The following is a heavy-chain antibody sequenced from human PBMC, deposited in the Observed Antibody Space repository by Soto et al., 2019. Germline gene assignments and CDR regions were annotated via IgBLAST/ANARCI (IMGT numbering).Heavy chain of an antibody. V-gene: IGHV1-18*01. CDR3: AREKYYYDSSGPHLDY. D-gene: IGHD3-22*01. Sequence: RASVKVSFKASGYTFTSYGISWVRQAPGQGLEWMGWISAYNGNTNYAQKLQGRVTMTTDTSTSTAYMELRSLRSDDTAVYYCAREKYYYDSSGPHLDYWGQGTLVTVSS. J-gene: IGHJ4*02. CDR1: GYTFTSYG. CDR2: ISAYNGNT.